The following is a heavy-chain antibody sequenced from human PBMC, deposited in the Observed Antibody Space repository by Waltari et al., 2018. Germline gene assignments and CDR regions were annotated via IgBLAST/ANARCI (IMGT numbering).Heavy chain of an antibody. D-gene: IGHD6-19*01. Sequence: QVRLQQWGAGLLKPSETLSLTCVVSGGSLSGYYWCWIRQPPGKGLEWIGEVNYGGTTNYNPSLKSRITVSIDTSNNQFSLNLNSVTAADTAVYYCAKQVAGSGWYLGWGQGTLVSVSS. V-gene: IGHV4-34*01. CDR2: VNYGGTT. J-gene: IGHJ4*02. CDR1: GGSLSGYY. CDR3: AKQVAGSGWYLG.